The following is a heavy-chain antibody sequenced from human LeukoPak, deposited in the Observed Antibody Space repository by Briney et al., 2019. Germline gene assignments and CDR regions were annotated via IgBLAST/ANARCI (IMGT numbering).Heavy chain of an antibody. J-gene: IGHJ5*02. D-gene: IGHD2-15*01. Sequence: PSETLSLTCTVSGGSISSSSYYWGWIRQPPGKGLEWIGSIYYSGSTYYNPSLKSRVTISVDTSKNQFSLKLSSVTAADTAVYYCARAPPQYCSGGSCPADWFDPWGQGTLVTVSS. CDR1: GGSISSSSYY. CDR3: ARAPPQYCSGGSCPADWFDP. CDR2: IYYSGST. V-gene: IGHV4-39*07.